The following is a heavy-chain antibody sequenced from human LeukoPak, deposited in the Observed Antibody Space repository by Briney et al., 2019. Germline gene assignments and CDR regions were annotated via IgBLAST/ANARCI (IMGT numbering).Heavy chain of an antibody. J-gene: IGHJ5*02. D-gene: IGHD6-19*01. Sequence: SETLSLTCTVSSGSISSYYWSWIRQPPGKGLEWIGYIYYSGSTNYNPSLKSRVTISVDTSKNQFSLKLSSVTAADTAVYYCASLIAVAGTGWFDPWGQGTLVTVSS. CDR1: SGSISSYY. CDR2: IYYSGST. CDR3: ASLIAVAGTGWFDP. V-gene: IGHV4-59*08.